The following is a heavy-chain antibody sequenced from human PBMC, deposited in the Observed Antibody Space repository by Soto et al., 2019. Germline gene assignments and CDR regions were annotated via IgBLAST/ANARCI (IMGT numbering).Heavy chain of an antibody. V-gene: IGHV4-4*02. Sequence: QVQLQESGPGLVKPSGTLSITCNVSNDSISSSHWGSWVRHAPGKGLEWMGATLHTGRTNDNSSHKSRVTVSVVKSKDKFSLKLTSGTAADTVVYSCADRKRPPELRGFDSWGQGILVTVSS. CDR2: TLHTGRT. CDR1: NDSISSSHW. D-gene: IGHD1-26*01. J-gene: IGHJ4*02. CDR3: ADRKRPPELRGFDS.